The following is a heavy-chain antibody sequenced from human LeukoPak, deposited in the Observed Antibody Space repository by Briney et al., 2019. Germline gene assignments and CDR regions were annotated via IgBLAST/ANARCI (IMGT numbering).Heavy chain of an antibody. D-gene: IGHD4-23*01. CDR3: ARGRPHGNDY. CDR1: GFTFGDTW. CDR2: IASDGNST. J-gene: IGHJ4*02. V-gene: IGHV3-74*01. Sequence: GSLRLSCAASGFTFGDTWMNWVRQAPGKGLVWVSRIASDGNSTTYADSVKGRFSISRDNAKNTLYLQMNSLRVEDTAVYYCARGRPHGNDYWGQGTLVTVSS.